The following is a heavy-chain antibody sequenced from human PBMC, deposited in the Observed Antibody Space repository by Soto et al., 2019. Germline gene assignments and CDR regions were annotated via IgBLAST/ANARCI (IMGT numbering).Heavy chain of an antibody. D-gene: IGHD5-18*01. CDR2: VFYKGNT. CDR1: GGSITGYY. V-gene: IGHV4-59*01. Sequence: QVQLQESGPGLVKPSETLSLTCTVSGGSITGYYWTWIRQPPGKGLEWIGYVFYKGNTNYNPSLKSRVTISVDTAANQSSLRLSSVTAADTAVYYCARSGDSFGFTDYWGQGTLVTVAS. J-gene: IGHJ4*02. CDR3: ARSGDSFGFTDY.